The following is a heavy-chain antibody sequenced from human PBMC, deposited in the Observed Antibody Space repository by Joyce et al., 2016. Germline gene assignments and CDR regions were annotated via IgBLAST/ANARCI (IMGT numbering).Heavy chain of an antibody. D-gene: IGHD5-18*01. CDR2: INQDGSAV. Sequence: EVQLVESGGGLVQPGGSLRLSCAASEFTFSRRWMTWLRQSPGKGLAWVANINQDGSAVSYVDSVKGRFTISRDNAKNSLYLQMNSLRPEDTAVYYCARGHVSYGYYFDCWGQGTLVTVSS. V-gene: IGHV3-7*01. CDR1: EFTFSRRW. J-gene: IGHJ4*02. CDR3: ARGHVSYGYYFDC.